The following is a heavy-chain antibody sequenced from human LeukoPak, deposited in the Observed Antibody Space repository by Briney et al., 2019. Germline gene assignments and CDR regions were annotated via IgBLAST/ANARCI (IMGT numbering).Heavy chain of an antibody. CDR1: GFTFSSYA. J-gene: IGHJ4*02. Sequence: GGSLRLSCAASGFTFSSYAMAWVRQAPGKGLEWVSAIVDGRGSTYYADSVKGRFTISRDNSPDTLYLQMNRLRAEDTAIYYCASSNYGSGTYYFDYWGQGTQVTVSS. CDR3: ASSNYGSGTYYFDY. V-gene: IGHV3-23*01. CDR2: IVDGRGST. D-gene: IGHD3-10*01.